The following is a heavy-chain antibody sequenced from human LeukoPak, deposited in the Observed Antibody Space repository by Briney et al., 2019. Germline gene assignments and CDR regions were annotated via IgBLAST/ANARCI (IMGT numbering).Heavy chain of an antibody. Sequence: SETPSLTCTVSGGSISSGGYYWSWIRQHPGKGLEWIGYIYYGGSTYYNPSLKSRVTISVDTSKNQFSLKLSSVTAADTAVYYCAREVVRLNWFDPWGQGTLVTVSS. D-gene: IGHD2-15*01. CDR3: AREVVRLNWFDP. CDR2: IYYGGST. J-gene: IGHJ5*02. CDR1: GGSISSGGYY. V-gene: IGHV4-31*03.